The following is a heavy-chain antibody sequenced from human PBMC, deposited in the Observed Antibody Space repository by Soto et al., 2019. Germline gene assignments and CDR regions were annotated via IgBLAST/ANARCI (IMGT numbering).Heavy chain of an antibody. Sequence: GASVKVSCKASGYTFTSYAMHWVRQAPGQRLEWMGWINAGNGNTKYSQKFQGRVTITRDTSASTAYMELSSLRSEDTAVYYCARLRGLRFLEWLFGYWGQGTLVTVSS. CDR3: ARLRGLRFLEWLFGY. CDR1: GYTFTSYA. J-gene: IGHJ4*02. V-gene: IGHV1-3*01. CDR2: INAGNGNT. D-gene: IGHD3-3*01.